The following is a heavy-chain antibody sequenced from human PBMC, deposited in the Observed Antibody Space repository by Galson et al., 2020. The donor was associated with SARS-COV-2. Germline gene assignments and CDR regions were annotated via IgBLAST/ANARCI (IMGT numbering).Heavy chain of an antibody. D-gene: IGHD3-3*01. Sequence: SETLSLTCTVSGYSISSGYYWGWIRQPPGKGLEWIGSIYHSGSTYYNPSLKSRVTISVDTSKNQFSLKLSSVTAADTAVYYCARQNSDYYDFWSGYYLYNWFDPWGQGTLVTVSS. J-gene: IGHJ5*02. CDR3: ARQNSDYYDFWSGYYLYNWFDP. V-gene: IGHV4-38-2*02. CDR2: IYHSGST. CDR1: GYSISSGYY.